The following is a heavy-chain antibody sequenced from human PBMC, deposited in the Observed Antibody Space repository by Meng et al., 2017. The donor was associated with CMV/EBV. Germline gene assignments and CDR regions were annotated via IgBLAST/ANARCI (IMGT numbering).Heavy chain of an antibody. J-gene: IGHJ4*02. CDR2: IYWNDDK. V-gene: IGHV2-5*01. D-gene: IGHD3-3*01. CDR1: ASSLSTRAVG. Sequence: SASSLSTRAVGGGWIRQHPAKALEWFALIYWNDDKRYSTSLMTRINITKATSKNQAVLTMTNMEPVDKATYYCAHSVKDFGVNHYFDYWGQGTLVTVSS. CDR3: AHSVKDFGVNHYFDY.